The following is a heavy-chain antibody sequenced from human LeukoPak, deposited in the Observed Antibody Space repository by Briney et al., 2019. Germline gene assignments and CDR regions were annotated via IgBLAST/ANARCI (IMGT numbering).Heavy chain of an antibody. CDR2: ISSSGSTI. D-gene: IGHD3-10*01. J-gene: IGHJ4*02. Sequence: KSGGSLRLPCAASGFTFSDYYMSWIRQAPGKGLEWVSYISSSGSTIYYADSVKGRFTISRDNAKNSLYLQMNSLRAEDTAVYYCARVAVRFGEFDHFDYWGQGTLVTVSS. CDR1: GFTFSDYY. V-gene: IGHV3-11*01. CDR3: ARVAVRFGEFDHFDY.